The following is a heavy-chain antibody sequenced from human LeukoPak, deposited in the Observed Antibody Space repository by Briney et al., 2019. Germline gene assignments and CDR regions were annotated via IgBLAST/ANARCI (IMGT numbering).Heavy chain of an antibody. Sequence: PGGSLRLSCAASGFTFSSYWMHWVRQAPGKGLVWVSRINTDGSSTSYADSVKGRFTISRDNAKNTRYLQMNSLRAEDTAVYYCAKDLGGSSQYFQHWGQGTLVTVSS. D-gene: IGHD2-15*01. J-gene: IGHJ1*01. CDR2: INTDGSST. CDR3: AKDLGGSSQYFQH. CDR1: GFTFSSYW. V-gene: IGHV3-74*01.